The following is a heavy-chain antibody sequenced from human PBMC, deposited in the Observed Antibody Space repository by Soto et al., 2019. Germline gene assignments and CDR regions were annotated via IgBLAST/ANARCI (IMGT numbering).Heavy chain of an antibody. V-gene: IGHV5-10-1*01. CDR1: GYSFTSYL. CDR2: IDPSDSYT. CDR3: ARHTDSSGYYFLPNYYYYCMDV. D-gene: IGHD3-22*01. J-gene: IGHJ6*02. Sequence: GGSLKISFKGSGYSFTSYLISLGRQMAGEGLEWVGRIDPSDSYTNYSPSFQGHVTISADKSISTAYLQWSSLKASDTAMYYCARHTDSSGYYFLPNYYYYCMDVWGQGTTVSVS.